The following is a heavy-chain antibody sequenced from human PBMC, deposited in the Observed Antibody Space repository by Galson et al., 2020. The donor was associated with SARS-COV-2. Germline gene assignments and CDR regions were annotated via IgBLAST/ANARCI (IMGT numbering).Heavy chain of an antibody. D-gene: IGHD6-19*01. V-gene: IGHV3-13*04. Sequence: ESLKIPCAASGFTFSSYDMHWVRQPTGKGLEWVSVIDTADKTYYPGSVKGRFTISRDNAKNSLYLQMNSLRAGDTAVYYCARGGVAGTVYYYHGMDVWGQGTTVTVSS. CDR1: GFTFSSYD. CDR2: IDTADKT. J-gene: IGHJ6*02. CDR3: ARGGVAGTVYYYHGMDV.